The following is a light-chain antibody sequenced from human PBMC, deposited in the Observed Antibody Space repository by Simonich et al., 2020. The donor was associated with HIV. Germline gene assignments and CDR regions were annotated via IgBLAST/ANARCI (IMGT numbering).Light chain of an antibody. CDR1: QSISSW. V-gene: IGKV1-5*03. J-gene: IGKJ1*01. Sequence: DIQMTQSPSTLSASVGERVTITCRASQSISSWLALYQQKPGKDPSLLIYKASSLESGVPSRFSGSGSGTELTLTISSLQPDDFATYYCQQYNSYWTFGQGTKVEIK. CDR3: QQYNSYWT. CDR2: KAS.